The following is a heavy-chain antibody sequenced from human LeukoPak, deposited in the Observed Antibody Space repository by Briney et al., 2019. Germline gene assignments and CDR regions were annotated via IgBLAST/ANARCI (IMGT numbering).Heavy chain of an antibody. CDR1: GFTFSDYW. CDR3: ARDMWGTCDY. D-gene: IGHD1-14*01. CDR2: INPDGTST. V-gene: IGHV3-74*01. Sequence: GGSLRLSCAAPGFTFSDYWMHWVRQAPGKGPAWVSRINPDGTSTSYADSVKGRFTISRDNAKNTLYLQISSVRAEDRAVYYCARDMWGTCDYWGQGTLVTVSS. J-gene: IGHJ4*02.